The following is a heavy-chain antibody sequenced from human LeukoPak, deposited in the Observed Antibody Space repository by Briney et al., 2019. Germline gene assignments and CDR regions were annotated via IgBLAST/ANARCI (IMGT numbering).Heavy chain of an antibody. D-gene: IGHD5-18*01. CDR2: INPNSGGT. V-gene: IGHV1-2*02. J-gene: IGHJ1*01. Sequence: GASVKVSCKASGYTFTSYYMHWVRQAPGQGLEWMGWINPNSGGTNYAQKFQGRVTMTRDTSISTAYMELSRLRSDDTAVYYCARGGYSYGLGVEYFQHWGQGTLVTVSS. CDR3: ARGGYSYGLGVEYFQH. CDR1: GYTFTSYY.